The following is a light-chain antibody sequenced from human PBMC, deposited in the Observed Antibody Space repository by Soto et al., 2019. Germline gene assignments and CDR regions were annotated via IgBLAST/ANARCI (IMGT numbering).Light chain of an antibody. Sequence: EIVLTQSPATLSLSPGERATLSCRASQSVSSYLAWYQQKPGQAPRLLIYDASNRATGIPARFSGSGSGTVFTLTIRSLEPDDFAVYYCQQRSDWPSTFGGGTKVQIK. CDR3: QQRSDWPST. V-gene: IGKV3-11*01. CDR1: QSVSSY. J-gene: IGKJ4*01. CDR2: DAS.